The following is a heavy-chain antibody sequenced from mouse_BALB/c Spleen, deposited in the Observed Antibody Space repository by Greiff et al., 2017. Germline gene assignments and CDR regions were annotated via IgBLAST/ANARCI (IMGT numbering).Heavy chain of an antibody. CDR2: ISYDGSN. Sequence: EESGPGLVKPSQSLSLTCSVTGYSITSGYYWNWIRQFPGNKLEWMGYISYDGSNNYNPSLKNRISITRDTSKNQFFLKLNSVTTEDTATYYCARGGGYEDYAMDYWGQGTSVTVSS. J-gene: IGHJ4*01. D-gene: IGHD2-14*01. CDR3: ARGGGYEDYAMDY. CDR1: GYSITSGYY. V-gene: IGHV3-6*02.